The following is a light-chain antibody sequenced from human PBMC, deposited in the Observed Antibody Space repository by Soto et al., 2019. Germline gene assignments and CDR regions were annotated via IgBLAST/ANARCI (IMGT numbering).Light chain of an antibody. Sequence: IQMTQSPSILSASVGDRVTITCRASQSISTWLAWYQQRPGKGPKLLIYKASNLQGGVSSRFSGSGSGTEFTLTISGLQPDDFATYYCQQYYTYPWTFGHGTKVDIK. V-gene: IGKV1-5*03. CDR3: QQYYTYPWT. J-gene: IGKJ1*01. CDR1: QSISTW. CDR2: KAS.